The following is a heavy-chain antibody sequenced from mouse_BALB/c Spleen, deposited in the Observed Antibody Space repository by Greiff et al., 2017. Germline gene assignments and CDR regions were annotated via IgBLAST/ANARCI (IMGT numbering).Heavy chain of an antibody. D-gene: IGHD1-1*01. CDR3: ARDYYGSSYPLYAMDY. V-gene: IGHV1-12*01. Sequence: QVQLKQPGAELVKPGASVKMSCKASGYTFTSYNMHWVKQTPGQGLEWIGAIYPGNGDTSYNQKFKGKATLTADKSSSTAYMQLSSLTSEDSAVYYCARDYYGSSYPLYAMDYWGQGTSVTVSS. J-gene: IGHJ4*01. CDR1: GYTFTSYN. CDR2: IYPGNGDT.